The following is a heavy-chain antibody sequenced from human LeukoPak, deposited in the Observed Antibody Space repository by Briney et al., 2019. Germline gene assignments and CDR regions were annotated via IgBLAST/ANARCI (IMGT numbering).Heavy chain of an antibody. CDR1: GFTFSDYY. CDR3: ARPSVFGVTDYYYYMDV. CDR2: ISSSGSTI. V-gene: IGHV3-11*04. J-gene: IGHJ6*03. D-gene: IGHD3-3*01. Sequence: GGSLRLSCAASGFTFSDYYMSWIRQAPGKGLEWVSYISSSGSTIYYADSVKSRFTISRDNAKNSLYLQMNSLRAEDTAVYYCARPSVFGVTDYYYYMDVWGKGTTVTVSS.